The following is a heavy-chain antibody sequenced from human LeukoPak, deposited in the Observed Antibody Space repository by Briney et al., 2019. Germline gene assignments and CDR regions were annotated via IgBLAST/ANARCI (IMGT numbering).Heavy chain of an antibody. Sequence: SETLSLTCTVSGGSFSSGAYYWSWIRQLPGKGLEWIGYIHYSGSPYYNPPLKSRVSISGDTSKNQFSLTLSSVTVADTAVYYCARDSGYDSRGFYYGGFDPWGQGILVTVSS. D-gene: IGHD3-22*01. CDR3: ARDSGYDSRGFYYGGFDP. V-gene: IGHV4-31*03. CDR2: IHYSGSP. J-gene: IGHJ5*02. CDR1: GGSFSSGAYY.